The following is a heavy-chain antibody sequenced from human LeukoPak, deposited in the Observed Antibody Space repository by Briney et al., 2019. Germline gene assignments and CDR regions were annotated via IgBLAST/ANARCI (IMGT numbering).Heavy chain of an antibody. D-gene: IGHD1-26*01. J-gene: IGHJ4*02. Sequence: AGGSLRLSCAASGFTFSSYSMNWVRQAPGKGLEWVSSISSSSSYIYYADSVKGRFTISRDNAKNSLYLQMNSLRAEDTAVYYCAREPGWELPTDYWGQGTLVTVSS. CDR2: ISSSSSYI. CDR1: GFTFSSYS. CDR3: AREPGWELPTDY. V-gene: IGHV3-21*01.